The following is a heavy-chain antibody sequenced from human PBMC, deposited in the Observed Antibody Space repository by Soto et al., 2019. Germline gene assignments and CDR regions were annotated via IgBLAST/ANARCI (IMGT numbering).Heavy chain of an antibody. D-gene: IGHD2-15*01. V-gene: IGHV3-74*03. J-gene: IGHJ4*02. CDR3: ARDGAHDLIYY. Sequence: GGSLRPSCAASGLTFRSYWMHWVRQAPGKGLVWVSRINTDGSVAMYVDSVKGRFTISRDNAKNTLYLHMNSLRAEDTAVYYCARDGAHDLIYYWGQGTLVTVSS. CDR2: INTDGSVA. CDR1: GLTFRSYW.